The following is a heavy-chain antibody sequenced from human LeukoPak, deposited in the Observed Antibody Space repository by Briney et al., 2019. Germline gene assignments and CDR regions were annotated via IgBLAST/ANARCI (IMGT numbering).Heavy chain of an antibody. D-gene: IGHD3-10*01. V-gene: IGHV3-48*03. Sequence: GGSLRLSCVASGFTFNSYEMNWVRQAPGKGLEWISYISRSGDTMYYADSVKGRFTISRDNAKNSMYLQMSSLRAEDTAVYYCARDGSGSYFYYGMDVWGQGTTVTVSS. CDR2: ISRSGDTM. CDR1: GFTFNSYE. J-gene: IGHJ6*02. CDR3: ARDGSGSYFYYGMDV.